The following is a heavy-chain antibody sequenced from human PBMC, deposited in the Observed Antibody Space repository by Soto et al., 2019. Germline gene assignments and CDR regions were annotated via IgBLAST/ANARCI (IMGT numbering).Heavy chain of an antibody. CDR3: AKDPSPNRYDFWSGYWFDP. D-gene: IGHD3-3*01. Sequence: GGSLSLSCAASGFPFSSYSMSWVRQAPGKGLEWVSAISGSGGSTYYADSVKGRFTISRDNSKNTLYLQMNSLRAEDTAVYYCAKDPSPNRYDFWSGYWFDPWGQGTLVTVSS. V-gene: IGHV3-23*01. CDR2: ISGSGGST. J-gene: IGHJ5*02. CDR1: GFPFSSYS.